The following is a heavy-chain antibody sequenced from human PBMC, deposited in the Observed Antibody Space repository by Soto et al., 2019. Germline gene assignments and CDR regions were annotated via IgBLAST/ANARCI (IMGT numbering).Heavy chain of an antibody. CDR1: GFTVNNNY. CDR3: TRDSSYYGSGRGVLDY. D-gene: IGHD3-10*01. J-gene: IGHJ4*02. V-gene: IGHV3-66*01. CDR2: IYSGGST. Sequence: EVQLVESGGGLVQPGGSLRLSCAVSGFTVNNNYISWVRQAPGKGLEWVSVIYSGGSTYYADSVQGRFTVSRDTSKNTVYLQMNSLRAEDTAVYCCTRDSSYYGSGRGVLDYWGQGTLVTASP.